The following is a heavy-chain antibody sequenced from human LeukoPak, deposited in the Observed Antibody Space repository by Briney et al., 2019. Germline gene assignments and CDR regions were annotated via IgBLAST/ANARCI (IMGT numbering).Heavy chain of an antibody. V-gene: IGHV4-34*01. CDR2: INHSGST. D-gene: IGHD1-7*01. CDR1: GGSFSGYY. J-gene: IGHJ4*02. Sequence: PSETLSLTCAVYGGSFSGYYWSWIRQPPGKGLEWIGEINHSGSTNYNPSLKSRVTISVDTSKNQFSLKLSSVAAADTAVYYCARGDWHYGDFDSWGQGTLVTVSS. CDR3: ARGDWHYGDFDS.